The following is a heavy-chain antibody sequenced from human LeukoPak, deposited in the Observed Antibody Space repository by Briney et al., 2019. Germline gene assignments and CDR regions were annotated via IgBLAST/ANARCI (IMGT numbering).Heavy chain of an antibody. V-gene: IGHV1-46*01. J-gene: IGHJ4*02. D-gene: IGHD2-2*01. CDR1: GYTFTSYY. CDR2: SNPGGGST. CDR3: ARDKVVVVPAADVSSYFDY. Sequence: ASVKVSCKASGYTFTSYYMHWVRQAPGQGLEWMGISNPGGGSTSYAQKFQGRVTMTRDTSTSTVYMELSSLRSEDTAVYYCARDKVVVVPAADVSSYFDYWGQGTLVTVSS.